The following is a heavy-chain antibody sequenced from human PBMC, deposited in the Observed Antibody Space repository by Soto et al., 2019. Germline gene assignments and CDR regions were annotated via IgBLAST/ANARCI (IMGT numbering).Heavy chain of an antibody. CDR1: GYTFTSYY. V-gene: IGHV1-46*01. Sequence: QVQLVQSGAEVKKPGASVKISCKASGYTFTSYYMHWVRQASGQGLEWMGIINPSGGSTNYAQKHKGRVAMTRDTSTSTVYIELNNLRSEDTAVYYCARPPYPGCINAVCYPLDYWGQGTLVTVSS. CDR2: INPSGGST. CDR3: ARPPYPGCINAVCYPLDY. J-gene: IGHJ4*02. D-gene: IGHD2-8*01.